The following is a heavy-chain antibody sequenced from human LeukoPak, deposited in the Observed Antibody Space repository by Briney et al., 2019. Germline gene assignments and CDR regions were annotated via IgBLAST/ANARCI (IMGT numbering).Heavy chain of an antibody. V-gene: IGHV4-59*08. CDR1: GGTITSYY. Sequence: PSETLSLTCTVSGGTITSYYWNWIRQPPGKGLEWIGYVYYSGSTNYNPSLKSRVTISVDTSKNQFSLKLSSVTAADTAVCYCAATMVRGVHTHFDYWGQGTLVTVSS. D-gene: IGHD3-10*01. CDR3: AATMVRGVHTHFDY. CDR2: VYYSGST. J-gene: IGHJ4*02.